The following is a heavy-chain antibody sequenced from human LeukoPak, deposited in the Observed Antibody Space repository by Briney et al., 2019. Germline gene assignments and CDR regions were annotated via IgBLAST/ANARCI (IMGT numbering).Heavy chain of an antibody. CDR1: GFTVSSNY. Sequence: GGSLRLSCAASGFTVSSNYMSWVRQAPGKGLEWVSVIYSGGSTYYADSVKGRFTISRDNSKNTLYLQMNSLRAEDTVVYYCAKFPYYDSNLEYFDYWGQGTLVTVSS. J-gene: IGHJ4*02. D-gene: IGHD3-22*01. V-gene: IGHV3-53*01. CDR2: IYSGGST. CDR3: AKFPYYDSNLEYFDY.